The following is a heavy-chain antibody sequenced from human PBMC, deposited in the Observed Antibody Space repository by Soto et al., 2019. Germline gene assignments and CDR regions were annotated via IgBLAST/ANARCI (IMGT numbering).Heavy chain of an antibody. CDR3: ARETGGTHPRYFDF. V-gene: IGHV4-59*01. CDR1: GASINNYY. D-gene: IGHD2-8*02. J-gene: IGHJ4*02. Sequence: ETLSLTCTVSGASINNYYWSWIRQPPGKGLEWIAYTSYSGTTNYNPSLKSRVTISIDSSKNQLSLKLSSVTAADTAVFYCARETGGTHPRYFDFWGQGTLVTVYS. CDR2: TSYSGTT.